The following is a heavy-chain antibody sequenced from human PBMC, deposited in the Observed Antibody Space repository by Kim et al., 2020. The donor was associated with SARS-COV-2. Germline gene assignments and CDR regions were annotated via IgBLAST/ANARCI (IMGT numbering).Heavy chain of an antibody. J-gene: IGHJ6*03. CDR2: ISYDGSNK. CDR1: GFTFSSYA. V-gene: IGHV3-30-3*01. D-gene: IGHD6-6*01. Sequence: GGSLRLSCAASGFTFSSYAMHWVRQATGKGLEWVAVISYDGSNKYYADSVKGRFTISRDNSKNTLYLQMNSLRAEDTAVYYCARAPLIAAPGFYYYYMDVWGKGTTVTVSS. CDR3: ARAPLIAAPGFYYYYMDV.